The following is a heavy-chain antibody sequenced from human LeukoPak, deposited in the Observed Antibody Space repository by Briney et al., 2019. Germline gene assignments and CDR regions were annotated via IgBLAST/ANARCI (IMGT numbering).Heavy chain of an antibody. V-gene: IGHV3-23*01. Sequence: PGGSLRLSCAASAFTFSSYAMSWVRQAPGKGLEWVSSISDSGGNTYYADSGKGRFTISRDNAKNTLYLQMNSLRAEDAAVYYCATVSRSSGRGYCDYWGPGTLVTVSS. J-gene: IGHJ4*02. CDR3: ATVSRSSGRGYCDY. D-gene: IGHD6-19*01. CDR2: ISDSGGNT. CDR1: AFTFSSYA.